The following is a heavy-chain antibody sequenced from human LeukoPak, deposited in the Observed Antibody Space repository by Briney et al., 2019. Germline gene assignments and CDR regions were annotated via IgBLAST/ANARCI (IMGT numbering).Heavy chain of an antibody. J-gene: IGHJ5*02. CDR2: IYYSGST. V-gene: IGHV4-59*01. CDR3: ARDLGYDFWSGPGWFDP. Sequence: SETLSLTCTVSGGSISSYYWSWIRQPPGKGLEWIGYIYYSGSTNYNPSLKSRVTISVDTSKNQFSLKLSSVTAADTAVYYCARDLGYDFWSGPGWFDPWGQGTLVTASS. CDR1: GGSISSYY. D-gene: IGHD3-3*01.